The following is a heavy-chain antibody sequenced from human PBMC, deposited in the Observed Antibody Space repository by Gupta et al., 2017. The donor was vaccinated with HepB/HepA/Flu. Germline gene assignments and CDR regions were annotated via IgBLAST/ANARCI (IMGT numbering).Heavy chain of an antibody. CDR3: TRDPTGYSPDYFDY. D-gene: IGHD1-26*01. Sequence: VPLQESGTGLVKPSETLSLTCTVSGAPISNYYWNWIRQPAGKGLEWIGRIYTNGNTNYNPSLKSRVTMSVDTSKNQFSLKLSSVTAADTAVYYCTRDPTGYSPDYFDYWGQGTLVTVSS. J-gene: IGHJ4*02. CDR1: GAPISNYY. CDR2: IYTNGNT. V-gene: IGHV4-4*07.